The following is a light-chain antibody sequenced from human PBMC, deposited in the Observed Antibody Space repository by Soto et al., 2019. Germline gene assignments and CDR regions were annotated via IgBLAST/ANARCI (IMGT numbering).Light chain of an antibody. V-gene: IGKV1-5*01. CDR3: QHYTFYPLT. J-gene: IGKJ4*01. CDR1: QSINNW. Sequence: DIQITQTPSTLSASVGDRISITCRASQSINNWLAWYQQKPRKAPKLLIFDASTLESGVPSRFSGSGSGTEFTLTISSLQPDDFATYYCQHYTFYPLTFGGGTKVDI. CDR2: DAS.